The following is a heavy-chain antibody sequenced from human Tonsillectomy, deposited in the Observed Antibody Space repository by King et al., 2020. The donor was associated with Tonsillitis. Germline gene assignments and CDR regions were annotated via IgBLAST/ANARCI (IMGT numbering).Heavy chain of an antibody. V-gene: IGHV3-48*02. CDR1: GFTFSSYS. D-gene: IGHD2-15*01. CDR3: ASLRVAATMATKSYYYYYGMDV. Sequence: VQLVESGGGLVQPGGSLRLSCAASGFTFSSYSMNWVRQAPGKGLEWVSYISSSSSTIYYADSVKGRFTISRDNAKNSLYLQMNSLRDEDTAVYYCASLRVAATMATKSYYYYYGMDVWGQGTTVTVSS. J-gene: IGHJ6*02. CDR2: ISSSSSTI.